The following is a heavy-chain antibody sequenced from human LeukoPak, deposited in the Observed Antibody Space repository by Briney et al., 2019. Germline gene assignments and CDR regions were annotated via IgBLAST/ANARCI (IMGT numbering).Heavy chain of an antibody. Sequence: GGSLRVSCVASGFTFGNYWMSWVRQAPGKGLEFVGNIEDDGDQKNYVDSVRGRFTISRDNVKNSLYLQMNSLRVEDTAVYYCAREIIRGQSDFDYWGQGVLVTVSS. CDR2: IEDDGDQK. CDR3: AREIIRGQSDFDY. J-gene: IGHJ4*02. V-gene: IGHV3-7*01. CDR1: GFTFGNYW. D-gene: IGHD6-25*01.